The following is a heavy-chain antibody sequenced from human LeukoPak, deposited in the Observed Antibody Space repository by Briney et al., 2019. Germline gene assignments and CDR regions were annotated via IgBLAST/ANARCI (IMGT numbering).Heavy chain of an antibody. CDR2: INHSGST. J-gene: IGHJ4*02. Sequence: SETLSLTCAVYGGSFSGYYWSWIRQPPGKGLEWIGEINHSGSTNYNPSLKSRVTISVDTSKNQFSLKLSSVTAADTAVYYCARGVGFGYDFWSGYPNQDYFDYWGQGTLVTVSS. CDR3: ARGVGFGYDFWSGYPNQDYFDY. CDR1: GGSFSGYY. V-gene: IGHV4-34*01. D-gene: IGHD3-3*01.